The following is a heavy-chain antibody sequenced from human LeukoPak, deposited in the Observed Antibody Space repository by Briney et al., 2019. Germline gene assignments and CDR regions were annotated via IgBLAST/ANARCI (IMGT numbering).Heavy chain of an antibody. CDR1: GGSISSGSYY. J-gene: IGHJ6*03. CDR3: ARAPFRGGSGFYYYYYMDV. D-gene: IGHD6-25*01. Sequence: SETLSLTCTVSGGSISSGSYYWSWIRQPAGEGLEWIGRIYTSGSTNYNPSLKSRVTISVDTSKNQFSLKLSSVTAADTAVYYCARAPFRGGSGFYYYYYMDVWGKGTTVTVSS. CDR2: IYTSGST. V-gene: IGHV4-61*02.